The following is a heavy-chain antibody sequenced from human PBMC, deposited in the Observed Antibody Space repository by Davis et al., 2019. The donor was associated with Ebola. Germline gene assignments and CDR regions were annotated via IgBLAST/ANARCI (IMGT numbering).Heavy chain of an antibody. D-gene: IGHD1-26*01. J-gene: IGHJ4*02. V-gene: IGHV1-2*02. CDR1: GYTFTGYY. CDR3: VWDSGSSSFDY. CDR2: INPNSGGA. Sequence: ASVKVSCKASGYTFTGYYMHWVRQAPGQGLEWMGWINPNSGGANYAQKFQGRVTMTRDTSISTAYMELSRLRSDDTAVYYCVWDSGSSSFDYWGQGTLVTVSS.